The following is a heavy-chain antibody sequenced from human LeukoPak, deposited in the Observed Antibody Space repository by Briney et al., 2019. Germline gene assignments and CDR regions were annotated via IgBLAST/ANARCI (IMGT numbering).Heavy chain of an antibody. J-gene: IGHJ4*02. CDR2: IYTSGST. D-gene: IGHD4/OR15-4a*01. Sequence: SQTLSLTCTVSGGSISSGSYYWSWIRQPAGTGLEWIGRIYTSGSTNYNPSLKSRVTISVDTSKNQFSLKLSSVTAADTAVYYCARERYGEFFDYWGQGTLVTVSS. CDR3: ARERYGEFFDY. CDR1: GGSISSGSYY. V-gene: IGHV4-61*02.